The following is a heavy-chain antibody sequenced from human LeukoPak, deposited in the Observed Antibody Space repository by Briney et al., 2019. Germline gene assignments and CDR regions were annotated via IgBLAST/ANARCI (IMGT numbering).Heavy chain of an antibody. CDR1: GFTFSSYA. Sequence: GGSLRLSCAASGFTFSSYAMSWVRQAPGKGLEWVSAIRGSGENTYYADSVKGRFTISRDNAKNSLYLQMNSLRAEDTAVYYCARPRGHDDAFDIWGQGTMVTVSS. V-gene: IGHV3-23*01. CDR3: ARPRGHDDAFDI. CDR2: IRGSGENT. J-gene: IGHJ3*02. D-gene: IGHD1-14*01.